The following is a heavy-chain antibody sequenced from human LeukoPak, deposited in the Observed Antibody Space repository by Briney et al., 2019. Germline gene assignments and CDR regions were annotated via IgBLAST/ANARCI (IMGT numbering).Heavy chain of an antibody. CDR1: GESFIYNY. Sequence: PSETLSLTCAVYGESFIYNYWTWIRQPPGKGLEWIGEINHSGSTNYNPSLKSRVTMSVDRAKNQFSLNLSSVTAADTAVYYCAREWGYGSGSYYNYWGQGTLVTVSS. J-gene: IGHJ4*02. CDR2: INHSGST. CDR3: AREWGYGSGSYYNY. D-gene: IGHD3-10*01. V-gene: IGHV4-34*01.